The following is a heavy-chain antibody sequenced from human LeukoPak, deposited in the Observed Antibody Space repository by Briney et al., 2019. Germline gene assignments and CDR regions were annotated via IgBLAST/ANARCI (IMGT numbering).Heavy chain of an antibody. CDR3: ARDLSRTYTVDY. CDR1: GFTFSSHA. Sequence: GGSLRLSCAASGFTFSSHAMHWVRQAPGKGLEWVAFVSYDGRINSYADFVRGRFTISRDNSKNTLYLQMNSLRAEDTAVYFCARDLSRTYTVDYWGQGTLVTVSS. J-gene: IGHJ4*02. D-gene: IGHD2-2*02. CDR2: VSYDGRIN. V-gene: IGHV3-30*04.